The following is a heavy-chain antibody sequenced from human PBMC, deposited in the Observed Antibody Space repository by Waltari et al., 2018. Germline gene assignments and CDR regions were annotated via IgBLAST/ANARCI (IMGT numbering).Heavy chain of an antibody. D-gene: IGHD3-10*01. CDR3: ARTYYYGSGSYTTIYYFDY. J-gene: IGHJ4*02. V-gene: IGHV5-51*01. Sequence: GIIYPGDSDTRYSPSFQGQVTISADKSISTAYLQWSSLKASDTAMYYCARTYYYGSGSYTTIYYFDYWGQGTLVTVSS. CDR2: IYPGDSDT.